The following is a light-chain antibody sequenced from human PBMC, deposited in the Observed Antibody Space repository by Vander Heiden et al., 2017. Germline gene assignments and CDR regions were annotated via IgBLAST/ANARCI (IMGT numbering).Light chain of an antibody. V-gene: IGLV4-69*01. J-gene: IGLJ2*01. CDR2: LNSDGSH. CDR3: QTWGTGIVV. CDR1: SGHSSYA. Sequence: TLSSGHSSYAIAWHQQQPEKGPRYLMKLNSDGSHSKGDGIPDRFSGSSSGAERYLTISSLQSEDEADYYCQTWGTGIVVFGRGTKLTVL.